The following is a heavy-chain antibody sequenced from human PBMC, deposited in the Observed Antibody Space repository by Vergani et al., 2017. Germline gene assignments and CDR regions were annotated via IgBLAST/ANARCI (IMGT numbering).Heavy chain of an antibody. CDR1: GGSMSDFY. CDR3: ARGNXGVNCPKYNWLAP. J-gene: IGHJ5*02. Sequence: QVHLQESGPGVVKPSDTLYLTCTVSGGSMSDFYRTWIRQPAGRGLEWIGRIYPNGNGNYNESLRSRLTMSIDTSRSQFSLSLSSVTAADTAVYYCARGNXGVNCPKYNWLAPWGRGILVTVSS. CDR2: IYPNGNG. D-gene: IGHD2-21*01. V-gene: IGHV4-4*07.